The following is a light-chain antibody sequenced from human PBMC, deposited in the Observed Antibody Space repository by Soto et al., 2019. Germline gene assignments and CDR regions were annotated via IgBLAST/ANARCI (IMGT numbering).Light chain of an antibody. V-gene: IGKV1-33*01. CDR3: QQYDNLPTFT. CDR1: QDISNH. Sequence: DIQMTQSPSSLSASVGDRVTITCQASQDISNHLNWYQQKPGKPPKLLIYDASSLETGVPSSFSGSGSGTDFTFTITSLRPEDIATYYCQQYDNLPTFTFGPGTKVDIK. J-gene: IGKJ3*01. CDR2: DAS.